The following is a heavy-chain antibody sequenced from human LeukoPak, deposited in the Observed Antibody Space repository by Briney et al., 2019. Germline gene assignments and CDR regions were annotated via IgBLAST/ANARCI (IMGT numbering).Heavy chain of an antibody. V-gene: IGHV4-34*01. D-gene: IGHD3-22*01. CDR3: ARGKKYYYDSSGYLFDY. CDR1: GGSFSGYY. J-gene: IGHJ4*02. CDR2: INHSGSI. Sequence: SETLSLTCAVYGGSFSGYYWSWIRQPPGKGLEWIGEINHSGSINYNPSLKSRVTISVDTSKNQFSLKLSSVTAADTAVYYCARGKKYYYDSSGYLFDYWGQGTLVTVSS.